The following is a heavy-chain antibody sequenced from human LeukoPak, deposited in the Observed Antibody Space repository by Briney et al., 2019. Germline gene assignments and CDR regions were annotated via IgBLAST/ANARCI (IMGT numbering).Heavy chain of an antibody. D-gene: IGHD5-24*01. CDR2: LFSGGTT. Sequence: GGSLRLSCAASGLTVSSNYMSWVRQAPGKGLEWVSVLFSGGTTYYADSVKGRFAISRDNSKNTLYLQMNGLRAEDTAVYYCARGGDGYNYAFDMWGQGTMVTVSS. J-gene: IGHJ3*02. CDR1: GLTVSSNY. V-gene: IGHV3-53*05. CDR3: ARGGDGYNYAFDM.